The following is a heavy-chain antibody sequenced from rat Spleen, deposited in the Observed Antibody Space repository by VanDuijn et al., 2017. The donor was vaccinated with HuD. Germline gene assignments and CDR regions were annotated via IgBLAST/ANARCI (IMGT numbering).Heavy chain of an antibody. V-gene: IGHV5-25*01. D-gene: IGHD1-1*01. Sequence: EVHLVESGGGLVQPGRSLKLSCAASGFTFTNYDMAWVRQAPTKGLEWVASINTDGGNTYYRDSVKGRFTISRDNAKSTLYLQMDSLRSEDTATYYCARQGTRWYYFDHWGQGVMVTVSS. CDR3: ARQGTRWYYFDH. CDR2: INTDGGNT. CDR1: GFTFTNYD. J-gene: IGHJ2*01.